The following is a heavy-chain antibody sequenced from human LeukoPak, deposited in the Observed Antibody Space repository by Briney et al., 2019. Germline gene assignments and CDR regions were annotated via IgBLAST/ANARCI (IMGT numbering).Heavy chain of an antibody. D-gene: IGHD5-24*01. Sequence: GGSLRLSCAASGFTLSSYAMSWVRQAPGKGLEWVSAISGSGGSTYYADSVKGRFTISRDNSKNTLYLQMNSLGAEDTAVYYCAKDGMATISYYFDYWGQGTLVTVSS. CDR3: AKDGMATISYYFDY. V-gene: IGHV3-23*01. CDR2: ISGSGGST. J-gene: IGHJ4*02. CDR1: GFTLSSYA.